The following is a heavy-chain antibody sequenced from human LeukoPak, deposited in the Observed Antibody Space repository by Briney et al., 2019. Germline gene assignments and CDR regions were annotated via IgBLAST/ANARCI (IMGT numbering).Heavy chain of an antibody. Sequence: GGSLRLSCGASGFTFGTYWMHWVRQAPGKGLVWVSGINSDGGTTTYADSVKGRFTISRDNAKNSLYLQMNSLRAEDTAVYYCARGYHKGERNYYDSSGYYGNAFDIWGQGTMVTVSS. CDR3: ARGYHKGERNYYDSSGYYGNAFDI. V-gene: IGHV3-74*01. J-gene: IGHJ3*02. D-gene: IGHD3-22*01. CDR1: GFTFGTYW. CDR2: INSDGGTT.